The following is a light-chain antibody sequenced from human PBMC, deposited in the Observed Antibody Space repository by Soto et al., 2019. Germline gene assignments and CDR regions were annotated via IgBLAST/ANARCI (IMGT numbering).Light chain of an antibody. CDR3: QQFNNYPIVT. CDR2: DAS. J-gene: IGKJ3*01. Sequence: AIQLTQSPSSLSASVGDRVTITCRASQGISSALAWYQQKPGKAPKLLIYDASSLESGVPSRFSGSGSGTDFTLTISSLQPEDFATYYCQQFNNYPIVTFGPGTKVDIK. CDR1: QGISSA. V-gene: IGKV1D-13*01.